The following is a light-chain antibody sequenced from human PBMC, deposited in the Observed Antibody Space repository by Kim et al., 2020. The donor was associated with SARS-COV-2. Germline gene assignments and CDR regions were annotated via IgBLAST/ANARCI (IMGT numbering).Light chain of an antibody. J-gene: IGKJ4*01. CDR1: QSISTY. CDR3: QQSHSTPLLT. Sequence: DIQMTQSPSSLAASVGDRVTIACRASQSISTYLNWYKQKPGKAPKLLIYAASTLQSGVPSRFSGNGSGTDFTLTISSLQPEDFATYYCQQSHSTPLLTFGGGTKVDIK. V-gene: IGKV1-39*01. CDR2: AAS.